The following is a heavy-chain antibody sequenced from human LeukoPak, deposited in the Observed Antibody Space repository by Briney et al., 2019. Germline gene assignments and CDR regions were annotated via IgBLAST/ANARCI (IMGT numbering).Heavy chain of an antibody. CDR1: GFTFSSYA. CDR3: AKYVTMIVVISRFDP. Sequence: GGSLRLSCAASGFTFSSYAMTWVRQAPGKGLEWVSAISRSGDNAYYADSVKGRFTISRDNSKNTLYLQMNSLRVEDTAVYYCAKYVTMIVVISRFDPLGQGTLVTVSS. CDR2: ISRSGDNA. J-gene: IGHJ5*02. D-gene: IGHD3-22*01. V-gene: IGHV3-23*01.